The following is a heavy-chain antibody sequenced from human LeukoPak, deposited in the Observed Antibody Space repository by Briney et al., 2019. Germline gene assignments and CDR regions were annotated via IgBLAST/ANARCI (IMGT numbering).Heavy chain of an antibody. CDR2: ISGSGGST. Sequence: GGSLRLSCAASGITFSSYAMSWVRQAPGKGREWVSAISGSGGSTNSAGSVKGRFTISRDNSKNTLYLQMNSLRAEETAVFYCAKGRRYCSGGSCTSYYYYGLDVWGQGTTVTVSS. V-gene: IGHV3-23*01. CDR1: GITFSSYA. CDR3: AKGRRYCSGGSCTSYYYYGLDV. J-gene: IGHJ6*02. D-gene: IGHD2-15*01.